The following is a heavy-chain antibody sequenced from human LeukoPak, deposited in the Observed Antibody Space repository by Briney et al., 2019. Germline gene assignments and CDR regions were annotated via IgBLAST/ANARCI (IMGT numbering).Heavy chain of an antibody. CDR1: GYSISSGYY. CDR3: ARPLTDPYWNDAFDI. D-gene: IGHD1-14*01. V-gene: IGHV4-38-2*01. CDR2: IYHSGST. Sequence: SETLSLTCAVSGYSISSGYYWGWIRQPPGKGLEGIGSIYHSGSTYYNPSLKSRVTISVDTSKNQFSLKLSSVTAADTAVYYCARPLTDPYWNDAFDIWGQGTMVTVSS. J-gene: IGHJ3*02.